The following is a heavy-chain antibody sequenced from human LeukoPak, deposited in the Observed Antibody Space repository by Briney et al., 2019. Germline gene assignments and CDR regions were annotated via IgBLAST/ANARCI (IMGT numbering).Heavy chain of an antibody. CDR3: AKGNPSGSYQHFDY. Sequence: DPGGSLRLSCAASGFTFISYAMSWVRQAPGKGLEWVSVISGTGGITYYADSVKGRFTISRDNSKSTLYLQMNSLRAEDTAVYYCAKGNPSGSYQHFDYWGQGTLVTVSS. V-gene: IGHV3-23*01. D-gene: IGHD1-26*01. CDR1: GFTFISYA. J-gene: IGHJ4*02. CDR2: ISGTGGIT.